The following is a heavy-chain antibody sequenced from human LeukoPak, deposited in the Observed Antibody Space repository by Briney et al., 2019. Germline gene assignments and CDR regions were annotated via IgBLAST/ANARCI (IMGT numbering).Heavy chain of an antibody. Sequence: AGGSLRLSCAASGFTFDDYVMSWVRQAPGKGLELVSGINWIGGSTGYADSVKCRFTISRDNAKNSLYLQMNSLRAKDTALYYCARYYDYGSGSYTFDYWGQGTLVTVSS. CDR1: GFTFDDYV. J-gene: IGHJ4*02. CDR2: INWIGGST. CDR3: ARYYDYGSGSYTFDY. V-gene: IGHV3-20*04. D-gene: IGHD3-10*01.